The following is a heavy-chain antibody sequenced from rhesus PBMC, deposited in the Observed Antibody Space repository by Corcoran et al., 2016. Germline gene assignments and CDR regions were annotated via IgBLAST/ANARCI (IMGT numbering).Heavy chain of an antibody. CDR1: GGSISSSYYY. CDR2: ISYSERT. V-gene: IGHV4-122*02. CDR3: ARHGAGNYVDY. Sequence: QVQLQESGPGLVKPSETLSLTCAVSGGSISSSYYYCSWIRQAPGKGLEWIGYISYSERTSYKPARKSQVTISRDTSKNQFSLKLSSVTAADTAVYVGARHGAGNYVDYWGQGVLVTVSS. J-gene: IGHJ4*01. D-gene: IGHD1-1*01.